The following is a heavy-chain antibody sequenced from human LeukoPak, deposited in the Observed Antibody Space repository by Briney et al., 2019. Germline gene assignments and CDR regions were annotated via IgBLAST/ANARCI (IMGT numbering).Heavy chain of an antibody. CDR1: GFTFSSYA. D-gene: IGHD3-22*01. CDR2: ISGSGGST. Sequence: PGGSLRLSCAASGFTFSSYAMSWVRRAPGKGLEWVSAISGSGGSTYYADSVKGRFTISRDNSKNTLYLQMNSLRAEDTAVYYCAKDRALVVITPIDYWGQGTLVTVSS. V-gene: IGHV3-23*01. J-gene: IGHJ4*02. CDR3: AKDRALVVITPIDY.